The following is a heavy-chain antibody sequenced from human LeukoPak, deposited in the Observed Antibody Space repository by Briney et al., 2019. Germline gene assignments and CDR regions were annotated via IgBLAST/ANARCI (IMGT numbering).Heavy chain of an antibody. CDR3: ARVIKGGSYRYYYYYMDV. Sequence: GSLRLSCAASGFTISNYGMSWIRQPPGKGLEWIGYIYYSGSTNYNPSLKSRVTISVDTSKNQFSLKLSSVTAADTAVYYCARVIKGGSYRYYYYYMDVWGKGTTVTVSS. D-gene: IGHD1-26*01. CDR2: IYYSGST. V-gene: IGHV4-59*12. CDR1: GFTISNYG. J-gene: IGHJ6*03.